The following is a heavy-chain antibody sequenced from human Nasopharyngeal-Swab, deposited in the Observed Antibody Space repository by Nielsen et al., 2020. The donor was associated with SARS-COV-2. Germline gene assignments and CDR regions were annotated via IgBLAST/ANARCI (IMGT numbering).Heavy chain of an antibody. V-gene: IGHV4-59*01. CDR3: ARSEIAAGRPYYYYGMDV. J-gene: IGHJ6*02. Sequence: GSLRLSCAASGFTFDDYAMHWIRQPPGKGLEWIGYIYYSGSTNYNPSLKSRVTISVDTSKNQFSLKLSSVTAADTAVYYCARSEIAAGRPYYYYGMDVWGQGTTVTVSS. D-gene: IGHD6-13*01. CDR2: IYYSGST. CDR1: GFTFDDYA.